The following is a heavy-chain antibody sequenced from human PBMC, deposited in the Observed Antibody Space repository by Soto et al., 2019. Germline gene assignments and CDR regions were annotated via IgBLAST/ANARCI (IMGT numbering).Heavy chain of an antibody. CDR3: ARAYPTYGDYVPGY. J-gene: IGHJ4*02. CDR1: GFTVSSNY. V-gene: IGHV3-53*01. CDR2: IYRGGST. Sequence: EVQLVESGGGLIQPGGSLRLSCAASGFTVSSNYMSWVRQAPGKGMEWVSVIYRGGSTYYADSVKGRFTISGDNSKNTLYLQINSLRAEDTAVYYCARAYPTYGDYVPGYWGQGTLVTVSS. D-gene: IGHD4-17*01.